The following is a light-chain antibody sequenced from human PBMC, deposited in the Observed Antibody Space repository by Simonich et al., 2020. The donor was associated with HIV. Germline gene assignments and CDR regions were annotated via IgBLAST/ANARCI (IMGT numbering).Light chain of an antibody. CDR1: QSVSSN. CDR3: QQYYTTPPT. V-gene: IGKV4-1*01. Sequence: EIVMTQSPATLSVSPGERATLACRARQSVSSNLAWYQQKPGQPPKLLIYWASTRESGVPDRFSGSGSGTDFTLTISSLQAEDVAIYYCQQYYTTPPTFGGGTKVEIK. J-gene: IGKJ4*01. CDR2: WAS.